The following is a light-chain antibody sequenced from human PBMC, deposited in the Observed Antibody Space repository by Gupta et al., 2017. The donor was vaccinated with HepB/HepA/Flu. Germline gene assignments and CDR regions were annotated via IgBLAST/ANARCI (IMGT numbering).Light chain of an antibody. V-gene: IGLV2-14*03. CDR2: DVR. Sequence: QSALTQPASVSGSPGQSIPISCTGSSSDIGAHNYGSWYQQHPGQAPRLMIYDVRGRPSVVSVCFSGSKSGNTASLTISGLRTEDEAFYYCSSYTTTSPVAFGGGTKVTVL. CDR3: SSYTTTSPVA. CDR1: SSDIGAHNY. J-gene: IGLJ2*01.